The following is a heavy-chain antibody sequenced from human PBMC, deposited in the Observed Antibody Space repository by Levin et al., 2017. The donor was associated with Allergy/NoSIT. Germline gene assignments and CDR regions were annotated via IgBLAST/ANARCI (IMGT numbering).Heavy chain of an antibody. CDR3: ARVFSYYYYMDV. J-gene: IGHJ6*03. CDR1: GFTFSSYG. V-gene: IGHV3-33*01. CDR2: IWDDGYKK. Sequence: LSLTCAASGFTFSSYGMHWVRQAPGKGLEWVAVIWDDGYKKYYADSVKGRFTISRDNSKNTLYLQMNSLRAEDTAVYYCARVFSYYYYMDVWGKGTTVTVSS.